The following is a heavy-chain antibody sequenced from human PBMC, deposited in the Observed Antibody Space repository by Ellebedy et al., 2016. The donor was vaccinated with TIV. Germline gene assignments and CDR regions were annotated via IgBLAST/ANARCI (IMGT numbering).Heavy chain of an antibody. CDR1: GYTFTSYA. J-gene: IGHJ4*02. CDR2: INAGNGNT. CDR3: ARGGYSTPFDY. Sequence: AASVKVSCKPSGYTFTSYAMHWVRQAPGQRLEWMGWINAGNGNTKYSQKFQGRVTITRDTSASTAYMELSSLRSEDTAVYYCARGGYSTPFDYWGQGTLVTVSS. V-gene: IGHV1-3*01. D-gene: IGHD1-26*01.